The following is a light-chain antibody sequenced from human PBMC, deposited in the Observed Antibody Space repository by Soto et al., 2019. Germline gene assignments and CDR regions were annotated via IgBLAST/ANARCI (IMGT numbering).Light chain of an antibody. CDR1: SSDVGGYNY. CDR3: SSYAGSNTVV. V-gene: IGLV2-8*01. CDR2: EVS. J-gene: IGLJ2*01. Sequence: QAVVTQPPSASGSPGQSVTISCTGTSSDVGGYNYVSWYQQQSGKAPKLMIYEVSKRPSGVPDRFSGSKSGNTASLTVSGLQAEDEADYYCSSYAGSNTVVFGGGTKVTVL.